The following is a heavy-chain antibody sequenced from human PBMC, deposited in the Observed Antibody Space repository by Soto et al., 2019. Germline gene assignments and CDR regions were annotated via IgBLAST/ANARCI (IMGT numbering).Heavy chain of an antibody. Sequence: EVQVVESGGGLVQPGGSLRLSCLASGFTFSTYRMHWVRQGPGKGLVWVSRITDDGTATSYADSVKGRFTISRDNAKNTLYLQMNSLRVEDSAVYYCVTSWGVWGQGTTVTVSS. V-gene: IGHV3-74*01. CDR2: ITDDGTAT. CDR3: VTSWGV. J-gene: IGHJ6*01. CDR1: GFTFSTYR. D-gene: IGHD3-16*01.